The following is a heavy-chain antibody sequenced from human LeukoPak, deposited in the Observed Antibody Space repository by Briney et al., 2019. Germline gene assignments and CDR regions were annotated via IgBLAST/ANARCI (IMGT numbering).Heavy chain of an antibody. Sequence: GGSLRLSCAASGFTFASYAMHWVRQPPGKGLEWVTLLAYDGTNKQYADSVKGRFTISRDNSKNTLYLRMNSLRAEDTAVYYCAKDLKDGYYGSGSYSFDYWGQGTLVTVSS. D-gene: IGHD3-10*01. V-gene: IGHV3-30*04. CDR1: GFTFASYA. CDR3: AKDLKDGYYGSGSYSFDY. J-gene: IGHJ4*02. CDR2: LAYDGTNK.